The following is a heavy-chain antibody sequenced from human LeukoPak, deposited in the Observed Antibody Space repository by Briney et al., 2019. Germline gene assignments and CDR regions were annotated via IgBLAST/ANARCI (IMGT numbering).Heavy chain of an antibody. D-gene: IGHD1-26*01. CDR3: ARDRNSGKYYDY. CDR2: IRPDGSEK. Sequence: GGSLRLSCAASGFTFSNHWMKWVRQAPGKGLEWVANIRPDGSEKSYVDSVKGRFTISRDNAKNSLYLQMNNLRAEDTAVYYCARDRNSGKYYDYWGQGTLVTVSS. CDR1: GFTFSNHW. J-gene: IGHJ4*02. V-gene: IGHV3-7*01.